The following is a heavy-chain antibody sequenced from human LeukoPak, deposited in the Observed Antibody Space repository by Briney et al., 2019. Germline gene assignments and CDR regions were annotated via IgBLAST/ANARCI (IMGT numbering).Heavy chain of an antibody. Sequence: ASVKVSCKASGYTFTSYGISWVRQAPGQGLEWMGWISAYNGNTNYAQKLQGRVTMTTDTSTSTAYMALRSLRSDDTAVYYCARPIVVVPAALGFDYWGQGTLVTVSS. J-gene: IGHJ4*02. D-gene: IGHD2-2*01. CDR3: ARPIVVVPAALGFDY. CDR2: ISAYNGNT. CDR1: GYTFTSYG. V-gene: IGHV1-18*01.